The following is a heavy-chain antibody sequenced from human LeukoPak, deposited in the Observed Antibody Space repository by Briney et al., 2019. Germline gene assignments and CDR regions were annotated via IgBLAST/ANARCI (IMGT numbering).Heavy chain of an antibody. V-gene: IGHV1-69*04. J-gene: IGHJ6*04. CDR2: IIPIFGIA. D-gene: IGHD2-15*01. CDR1: GGTFSSYA. CDR3: ARGVYCSGGSCYPDYYYGMDV. Sequence: GASVKVSCKASGGTFSSYAISWVRQAPGQGLEWMGRIIPIFGIANYAQKFQGRVTITADKSTSTAYMELSSLRSEDTAVYYCARGVYCSGGSCYPDYYYGMDVWGKGTTVTVSS.